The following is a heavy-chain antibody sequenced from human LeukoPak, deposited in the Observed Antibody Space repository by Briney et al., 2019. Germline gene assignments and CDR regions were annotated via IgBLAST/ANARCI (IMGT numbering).Heavy chain of an antibody. Sequence: SETLSLTCAVYGGPFSGYYWSWIRQPPGKGLEWIGEINHSGSTNYNPSLKSRVTISVDTSKNQFSLKLSSVSAADTAVYYCAGSIVVVTARSNWFDPWGQGTLVTVSS. V-gene: IGHV4-34*01. CDR1: GGPFSGYY. D-gene: IGHD2-21*02. CDR3: AGSIVVVTARSNWFDP. J-gene: IGHJ5*02. CDR2: INHSGST.